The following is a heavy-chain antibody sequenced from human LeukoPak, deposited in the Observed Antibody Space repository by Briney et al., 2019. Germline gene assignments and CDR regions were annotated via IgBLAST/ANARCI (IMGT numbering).Heavy chain of an antibody. CDR2: ISISGSTI. Sequence: GGSLRLSCAASGFTFSSYEMNWVRQAPGKGREWVSYISISGSTIYYADSVKGRFTTSRDNAKNSLVLPMNSLRAEDTAVYYCARDTKYCSGCGCYVWYYFDYWGQGTLVTVSS. V-gene: IGHV3-48*03. D-gene: IGHD2-15*01. CDR1: GFTFSSYE. J-gene: IGHJ4*02. CDR3: ARDTKYCSGCGCYVWYYFDY.